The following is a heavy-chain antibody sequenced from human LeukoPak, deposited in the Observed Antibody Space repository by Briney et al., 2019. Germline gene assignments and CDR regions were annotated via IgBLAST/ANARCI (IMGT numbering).Heavy chain of an antibody. D-gene: IGHD2-8*02. J-gene: IGHJ5*01. CDR3: ARVAVSGPTGWFDS. CDR1: AFSLNAYN. Sequence: GGSLRLSCAASAFSLNAYNMNWVRQAPGKGLEWVSSISSTSAYIYYADSVKGRFTISRDNADNVVYLQMNSLGAEDTAVYYCARVAVSGPTGWFDSWGQGTLVIVSS. CDR2: ISSTSAYI. V-gene: IGHV3-21*01.